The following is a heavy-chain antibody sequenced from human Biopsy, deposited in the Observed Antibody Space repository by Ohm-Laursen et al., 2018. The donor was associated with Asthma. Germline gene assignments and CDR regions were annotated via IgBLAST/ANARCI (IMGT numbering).Heavy chain of an antibody. V-gene: IGHV3-30*18. Sequence: SLRLFCAASGFMFRSFGMFWVRQAPGKGLEWVAVISYDGNYKFYEDSVKGRFTIPRDNSKNTLYLQMNSLRTEDTAVYYCAKRLGYSFHYNNYWGQGTLVIVSS. CDR2: ISYDGNYK. CDR1: GFMFRSFG. J-gene: IGHJ4*02. D-gene: IGHD5-12*01. CDR3: AKRLGYSFHYNNY.